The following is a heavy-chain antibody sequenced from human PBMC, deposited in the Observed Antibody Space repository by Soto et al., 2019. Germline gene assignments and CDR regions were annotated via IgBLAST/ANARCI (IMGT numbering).Heavy chain of an antibody. Sequence: QVQLVQSGAEMRKPGSSLRVSCKASGGLFSDYAFSWVRQAPGQGLEWMGGIVPRFGSPNYAQKFGGRVTITADTSTSTVYLEMSSLRFDDTAVYFCARDRIQLRLGKYSFNGMDVWGQGTTITVSS. CDR3: ARDRIQLRLGKYSFNGMDV. J-gene: IGHJ6*02. V-gene: IGHV1-69*06. CDR2: IVPRFGSP. D-gene: IGHD5-18*01. CDR1: GGLFSDYA.